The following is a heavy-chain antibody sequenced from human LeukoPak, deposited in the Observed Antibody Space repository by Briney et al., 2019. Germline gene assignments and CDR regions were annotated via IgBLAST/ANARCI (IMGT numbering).Heavy chain of an antibody. D-gene: IGHD6-13*01. CDR3: ARAMYSSSWFDY. CDR1: GGTFSSYA. Sequence: SVKVSCKASGGTFSSYAISWVRQAPGQGLEWMGGIIPIFGTANYAQKFQGRVTITADKSTSTAYMELSSLRSEDTAVYYCARAMYSSSWFDYWGQGTLVTVSS. V-gene: IGHV1-69*06. CDR2: IIPIFGTA. J-gene: IGHJ4*02.